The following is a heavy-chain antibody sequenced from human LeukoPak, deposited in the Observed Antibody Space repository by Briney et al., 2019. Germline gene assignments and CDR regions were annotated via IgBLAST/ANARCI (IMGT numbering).Heavy chain of an antibody. J-gene: IGHJ5*02. CDR1: GGSISSYS. Sequence: SETLSLTCTVSGGSISSYSWSWIRQPPGKGLEWIGYIYYSGSTNYNPSLKSRVTISVDTSKNQFSLKLMSVTAADTAVYYCARDSGTTGEVKFDPWGQGTLVTVSS. CDR3: ARDSGTTGEVKFDP. CDR2: IYYSGST. V-gene: IGHV4-59*12. D-gene: IGHD3-10*01.